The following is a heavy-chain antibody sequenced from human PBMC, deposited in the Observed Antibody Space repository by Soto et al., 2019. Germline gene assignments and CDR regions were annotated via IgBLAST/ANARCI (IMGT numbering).Heavy chain of an antibody. CDR1: GYTFTDYY. J-gene: IGHJ4*02. CDR2: INPESGNP. D-gene: IGHD2-15*01. V-gene: IGHV1-2*02. CDR3: ASEDCRNTNCLKGFDY. Sequence: QVQMVQSGAEVKKPGDSVKVSCKASGYTFTDYYMHWVRQAPGQGFEWVGGINPESGNPKYVPKFQGRVNVTRATSTSTAYMELNRLTSDDTAVYYCASEDCRNTNCLKGFDYWGQGTLVTVSS.